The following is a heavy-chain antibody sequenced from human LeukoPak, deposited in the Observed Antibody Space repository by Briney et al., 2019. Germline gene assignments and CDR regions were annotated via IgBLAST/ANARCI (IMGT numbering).Heavy chain of an antibody. CDR1: GFTFSSYW. CDR2: IKQDGSEK. V-gene: IGHV3-7*01. Sequence: GGSLRLSCAASGFTFSSYWMSWVRQAPGKGLGWVANIKQDGSEKYYVDSVKGRFTISRDNAKNSLYLQMNSLRAEDTAVYYCARVYQRPPGSYFDYWGQGTLVTVSS. CDR3: ARVYQRPPGSYFDY. J-gene: IGHJ4*02. D-gene: IGHD2-2*01.